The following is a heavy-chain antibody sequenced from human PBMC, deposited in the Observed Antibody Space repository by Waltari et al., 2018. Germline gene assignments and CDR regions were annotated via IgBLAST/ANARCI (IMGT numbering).Heavy chain of an antibody. CDR3: ARDVPNGYFDY. CDR1: GFTFKNYW. V-gene: IGHV3-7*01. D-gene: IGHD1-1*01. CDR2: INQDGRDK. Sequence: EVHLVQSGGGLIQPGGSLRLSCGVSGFTFKNYWMTWVREAPGKGVEWLANINQDGRDKNYVDSVEGRFTISRDNAQNSVYLQMNSLRAEDTAVYYCARDVPNGYFDYWGSGTLVTVSS. J-gene: IGHJ4*02.